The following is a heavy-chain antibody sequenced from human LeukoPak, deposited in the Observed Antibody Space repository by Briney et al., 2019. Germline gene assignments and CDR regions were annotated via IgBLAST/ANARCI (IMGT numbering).Heavy chain of an antibody. J-gene: IGHJ6*03. V-gene: IGHV3-21*01. CDR1: GFTFSSYS. CDR2: ISSSSSYI. D-gene: IGHD6-13*01. CDR3: ARDEAAAVPTPYYYYYYMDV. Sequence: PGGSLRLSCAASGFTFSSYSMNWVRQAPGKGLEWVSSISSSSSYIYYADPVKGRFTISRDNARNSLYLQMNSLRAEDTAVYYCARDEAAAVPTPYYYYYYMDVWGKGTTVTVSS.